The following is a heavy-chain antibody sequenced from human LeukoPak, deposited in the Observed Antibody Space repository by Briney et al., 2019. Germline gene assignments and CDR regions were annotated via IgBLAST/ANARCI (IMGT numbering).Heavy chain of an antibody. CDR2: INHSGST. V-gene: IGHV4-34*01. Sequence: PSETLSLTCAVYGGSFSGYYWTCIRQPPGKGLEWIGEINHSGSTNYNPSLKSRVTISVDTSKKHFSLKLNSVTAADTAVYYCARGGIAARRDAFDIWGQGTLVTVYS. CDR3: ARGGIAARRDAFDI. D-gene: IGHD6-6*01. CDR1: GGSFSGYY. J-gene: IGHJ3*02.